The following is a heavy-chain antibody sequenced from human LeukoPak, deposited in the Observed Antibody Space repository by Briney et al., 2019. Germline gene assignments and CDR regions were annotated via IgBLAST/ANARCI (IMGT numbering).Heavy chain of an antibody. Sequence: ASVKVSCKVFGYTLTELSMHWVRQAPGKGLEWMGGFDPEDGETIYAQKFQGRVTMTEDTSTDTAYMELSSLRSEDTAVYYCATPPKTHTRYYDILTGYGNYFDYWGQGTLVTVSS. CDR3: ATPPKTHTRYYDILTGYGNYFDY. J-gene: IGHJ4*02. CDR1: GYTLTELS. D-gene: IGHD3-9*01. V-gene: IGHV1-24*01. CDR2: FDPEDGET.